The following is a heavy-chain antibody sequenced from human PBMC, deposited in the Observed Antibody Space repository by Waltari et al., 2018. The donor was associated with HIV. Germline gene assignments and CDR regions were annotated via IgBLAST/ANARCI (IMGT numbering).Heavy chain of an antibody. J-gene: IGHJ4*02. CDR2: INSDGSST. V-gene: IGHV3-74*01. CDR3: ATFPINDHSNKRLGY. Sequence: EVQLVESGGGLVQPGGSLRLSCAASAVTFSSYWMHWVRQAPGKGLVWVSRINSDGSSTTYADSVKGRFTISRDNAKNTLYLQMNSLRDEDTAVYYCATFPINDHSNKRLGYWGQGTLVTVSS. D-gene: IGHD4-4*01. CDR1: AVTFSSYW.